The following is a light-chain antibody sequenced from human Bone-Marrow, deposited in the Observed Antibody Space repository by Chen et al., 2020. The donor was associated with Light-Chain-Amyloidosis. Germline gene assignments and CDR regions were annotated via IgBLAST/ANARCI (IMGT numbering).Light chain of an antibody. Sequence: SYELTQPPSVSVSPGQTARITCSGDVLANRYSRWFQQKPGQAPVLGIYKDTERPSGIPERFSGSSSGTIVTLTITGAQVEDEADYYCYSAADNNLWVFGGGTKLTVL. CDR1: VLANRY. J-gene: IGLJ3*02. CDR3: YSAADNNLWV. CDR2: KDT. V-gene: IGLV3-27*01.